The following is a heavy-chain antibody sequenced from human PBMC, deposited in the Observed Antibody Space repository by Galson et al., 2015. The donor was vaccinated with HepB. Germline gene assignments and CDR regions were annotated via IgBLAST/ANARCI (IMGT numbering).Heavy chain of an antibody. Sequence: CAISGDSVSSNSAAWNWIRQSPSRGLEWLGRTYYRSKWFNDYAESVKGRITINPDTSKNQFSLQLNSVTPEDTALYYCAREGISITGTTSGVDVWGQGTTVTVSS. V-gene: IGHV6-1*01. CDR1: GDSVSSNSAA. D-gene: IGHD1-7*01. CDR3: AREGISITGTTSGVDV. CDR2: TYYRSKWFN. J-gene: IGHJ6*02.